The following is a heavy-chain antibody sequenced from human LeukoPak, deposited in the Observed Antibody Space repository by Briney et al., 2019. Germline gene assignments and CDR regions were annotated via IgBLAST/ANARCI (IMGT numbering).Heavy chain of an antibody. Sequence: PGGSPRLSCVASGLTFTNYAMSWVRQAPGKGLEWVSAISATGATTRYADSVKGRFTISRDNSKNTLFLRMNSLRVEDTATYYCARGKSDSEDYPIFDCWGQGTLVTVSS. CDR2: ISATGATT. CDR3: ARGKSDSEDYPIFDC. D-gene: IGHD3-16*01. J-gene: IGHJ4*02. V-gene: IGHV3-23*01. CDR1: GLTFTNYA.